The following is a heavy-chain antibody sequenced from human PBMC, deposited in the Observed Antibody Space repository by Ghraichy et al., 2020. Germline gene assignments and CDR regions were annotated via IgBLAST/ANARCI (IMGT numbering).Heavy chain of an antibody. V-gene: IGHV4-61*02. J-gene: IGHJ6*03. D-gene: IGHD6-19*01. CDR2: IYTSGST. Sequence: SETLSLTCTVSGGSISSGSYYWSWIRQPAGKGLEWIGRIYTSGSTNYNPSLKSRVTMSVDTSKNQFSLKLSSVTAADTAVYYCSVAGNVVAQGPDYYYMDVWGKGTTVTVS. CDR1: GGSISSGSYY. CDR3: SVAGNVVAQGPDYYYMDV.